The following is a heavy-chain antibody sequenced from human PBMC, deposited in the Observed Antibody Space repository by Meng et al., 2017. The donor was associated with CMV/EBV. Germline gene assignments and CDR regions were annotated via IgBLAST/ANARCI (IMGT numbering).Heavy chain of an antibody. J-gene: IGHJ5*02. Sequence: GSISSSNWWSWVRQAPGKGLEWIGEIYHSGSTNYNPSLKSRVTISVDKSKNQFALKLSSVTAADTAVYYCARLGCSSTSCSRGWFDPWGQGTLVTVSS. D-gene: IGHD2-2*01. CDR1: GSISSSNW. V-gene: IGHV4-4*02. CDR3: ARLGCSSTSCSRGWFDP. CDR2: IYHSGST.